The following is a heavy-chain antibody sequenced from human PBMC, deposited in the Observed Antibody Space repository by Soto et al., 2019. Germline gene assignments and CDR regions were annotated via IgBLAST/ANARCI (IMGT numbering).Heavy chain of an antibody. CDR2: MNPNSGNT. V-gene: IGHV1-8*01. CDR3: ARGKGSSWYFWDWVGGWFDP. Sequence: QVQLVQSGAEVKKPGASVKVSCKASGYTFTSYDINWVRQATGQGLEWMGWMNPNSGNTGYAQKFQGRVTMTRNTSISTAYMELSSLRSEDTAVYYCARGKGSSWYFWDWVGGWFDPWGQGTLVTVSS. J-gene: IGHJ5*02. CDR1: GYTFTSYD. D-gene: IGHD6-13*01.